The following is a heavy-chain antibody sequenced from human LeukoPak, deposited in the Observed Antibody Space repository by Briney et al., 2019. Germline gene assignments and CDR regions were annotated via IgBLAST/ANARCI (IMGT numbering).Heavy chain of an antibody. D-gene: IGHD5-18*01. CDR1: GFTVSSNY. J-gene: IGHJ3*02. Sequence: GGSLRLSCAASGFTVSSNYMSWVRQAPGKGLEWVSVIYSGGSTYYADSVKGRFTISSDNSKNTLYLQMNSLRAEDTAVYYCARVDTAMAPNDAFDIWGQGTMVTVSS. CDR3: ARVDTAMAPNDAFDI. CDR2: IYSGGST. V-gene: IGHV3-53*01.